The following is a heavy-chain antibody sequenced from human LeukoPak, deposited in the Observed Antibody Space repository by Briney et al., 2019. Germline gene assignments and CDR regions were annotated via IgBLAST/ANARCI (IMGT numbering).Heavy chain of an antibody. V-gene: IGHV1-2*02. D-gene: IGHD2-15*01. Sequence: APVKVSCKASGGTFSSYAISWVRQAPGQGLEWMGWINPNSGGTDYAQKFQGRVTMTRETSISTAYIELGRLRFDDTAVYYCARGPLEYCSGGTCYSGRNWFDPWGQGTLVTVSS. J-gene: IGHJ5*02. CDR2: INPNSGGT. CDR1: GGTFSSYA. CDR3: ARGPLEYCSGGTCYSGRNWFDP.